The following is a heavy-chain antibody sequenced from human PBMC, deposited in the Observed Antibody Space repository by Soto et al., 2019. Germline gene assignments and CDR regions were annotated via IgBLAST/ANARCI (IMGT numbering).Heavy chain of an antibody. D-gene: IGHD3-3*01. CDR1: GGTFSSYA. CDR3: ARGGRGTVYGVYHLDY. V-gene: IGHV1-69*12. Sequence: QVQLVQSGAEVKKPGSSVKVSCKASGGTFSSYAISWVRQAPGQGLEWMGGIIPIFGTANYAQKFQGRVTITAGGATSTADMERSSRRSEDTAVYYCARGGRGTVYGVYHLDYWGQGSLVTVAS. CDR2: IIPIFGTA. J-gene: IGHJ4*02.